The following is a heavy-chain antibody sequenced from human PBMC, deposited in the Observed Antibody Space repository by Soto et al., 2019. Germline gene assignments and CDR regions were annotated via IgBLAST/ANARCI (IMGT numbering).Heavy chain of an antibody. D-gene: IGHD2-21*02. CDR2: IYSGGTT. Sequence: PGGSLRLSCAAFGFTVSSDYMSWVRQAPGKGLEWVSIIYSGGTTYYADSVKGRFTISRDNSKNTLYLQMNSLRAEDTAVYYCARNYGGDFPTLDCWGQGTLVTVSS. J-gene: IGHJ4*02. V-gene: IGHV3-66*01. CDR1: GFTVSSDY. CDR3: ARNYGGDFPTLDC.